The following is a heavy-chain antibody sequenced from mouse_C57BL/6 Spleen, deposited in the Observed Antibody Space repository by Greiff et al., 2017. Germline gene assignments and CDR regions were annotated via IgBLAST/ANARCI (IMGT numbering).Heavy chain of an antibody. J-gene: IGHJ3*01. V-gene: IGHV1-80*01. CDR2: IYPGDGDT. Sequence: VQLQQSGAELVKPGASVKISCKASGYAFSSYWMNWVKQRPGKGLEWIGQIYPGDGDTNYNGKFKGKATLTADKSSSTAYMQLSSLTSEDSAVYFCARFYYGSSYVYFDYWGQGTLVTVSA. CDR1: GYAFSSYW. D-gene: IGHD1-1*01. CDR3: ARFYYGSSYVYFDY.